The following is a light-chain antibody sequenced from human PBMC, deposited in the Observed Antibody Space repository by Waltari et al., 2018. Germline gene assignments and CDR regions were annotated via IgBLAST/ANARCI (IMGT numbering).Light chain of an antibody. CDR2: GAS. Sequence: DIEMTQSPSSVSASVGDRVPIPCRASPRIGTWLAWYQQKPGKAPKLLIYGASNLQSGVPSRFSGSGSGTDFTLTISSLQPEDFATYYCQQGSSCPPLFGGGTKVEMK. CDR1: PRIGTW. V-gene: IGKV1-12*01. J-gene: IGKJ4*01. CDR3: QQGSSCPPL.